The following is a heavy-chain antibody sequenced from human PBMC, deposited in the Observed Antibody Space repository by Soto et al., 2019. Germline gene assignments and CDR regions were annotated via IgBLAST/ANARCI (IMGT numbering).Heavy chain of an antibody. Sequence: GALRLSCAASGFTFSNYGMHWVRQAPGKGLEWVAIIWHDGNNKYYADSVRGRFIISRDNSKNRLYLQMNSLRAEDTAVYYCASDLVGASDSYGLDVWGQGTPVTVSS. CDR2: IWHDGNNK. J-gene: IGHJ6*02. D-gene: IGHD1-26*01. CDR3: ASDLVGASDSYGLDV. CDR1: GFTFSNYG. V-gene: IGHV3-33*01.